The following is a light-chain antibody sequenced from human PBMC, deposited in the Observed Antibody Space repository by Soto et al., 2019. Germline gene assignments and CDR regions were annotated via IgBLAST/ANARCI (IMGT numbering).Light chain of an antibody. V-gene: IGKV1-5*03. CDR3: QQYNSYPLT. CDR1: QSISSW. J-gene: IGKJ4*01. CDR2: KAS. Sequence: DIQMTQSPSTLSASVGDRVTITCRASQSISSWLAWYQQKPGKAPNLLIYKASSLESGVPSRFSGSGSGTEYPLTISSLQPDEFATYYCQQYNSYPLTFGGGTKVEIK.